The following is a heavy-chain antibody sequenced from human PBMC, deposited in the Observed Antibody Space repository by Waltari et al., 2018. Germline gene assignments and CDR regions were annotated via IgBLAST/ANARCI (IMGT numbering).Heavy chain of an antibody. V-gene: IGHV5-51*01. D-gene: IGHD3-10*01. CDR1: GYRFTSYW. Sequence: EVQLVQSGAEVKKPGESLKISCKGSGYRFTSYWIGWVRQMPGKGLEWMGIIYPGDSDTRYSPSFQGQVTISADKSISTAYLQWSSLKASDTAMYYCARHRPVRGVTPFYYFDYWGQGTLVTVSS. CDR3: ARHRPVRGVTPFYYFDY. CDR2: IYPGDSDT. J-gene: IGHJ4*02.